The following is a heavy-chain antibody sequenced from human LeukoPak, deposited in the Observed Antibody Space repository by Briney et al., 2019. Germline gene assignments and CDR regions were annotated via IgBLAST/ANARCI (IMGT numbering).Heavy chain of an antibody. D-gene: IGHD5-12*01. CDR1: GFTFSSYW. Sequence: GGSLRLSCAASGFTFSSYWMHWVRQAPGKGLVWVSRINSDGSSTSYADSVKGRFTISRDNAKNTLYLQMNSLRAEDTAVYYCARSYDVLTAGNWFDPWGQGTLVTVSS. J-gene: IGHJ5*02. CDR2: INSDGSST. V-gene: IGHV3-74*01. CDR3: ARSYDVLTAGNWFDP.